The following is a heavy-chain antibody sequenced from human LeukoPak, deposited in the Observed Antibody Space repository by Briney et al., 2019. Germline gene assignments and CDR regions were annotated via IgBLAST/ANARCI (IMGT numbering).Heavy chain of an antibody. CDR3: ARDPAVDTAMVTGWFDP. CDR2: INAGNGNT. J-gene: IGHJ5*02. CDR1: GYTFTSYA. V-gene: IGHV1-3*01. Sequence: ASVKVSCKASGYTFTSYAMHWVRQAPGQRLEWMGWINAGNGNTKYSQKFQGRVTTTRDTSASTAYMELSSLRSEDTAVYYCARDPAVDTAMVTGWFDPWGQGTLVTVSS. D-gene: IGHD5-18*01.